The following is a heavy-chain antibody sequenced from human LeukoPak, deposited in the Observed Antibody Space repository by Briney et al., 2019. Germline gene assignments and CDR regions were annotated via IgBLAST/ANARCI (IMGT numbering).Heavy chain of an antibody. CDR2: ISSSSSYI. D-gene: IGHD4-17*01. CDR1: GFIFSTYW. V-gene: IGHV3-21*01. CDR3: ARDLGGYGDYGTNFDY. J-gene: IGHJ4*02. Sequence: GGSLRLSCAASGFIFSTYWMSWVRQAPGKGLEWVSAISSSSSYIYYADSVKGRFTISRHNAKRSLYLQMNSLRAEDTAVYYCARDLGGYGDYGTNFDYWGQGTLVTVSS.